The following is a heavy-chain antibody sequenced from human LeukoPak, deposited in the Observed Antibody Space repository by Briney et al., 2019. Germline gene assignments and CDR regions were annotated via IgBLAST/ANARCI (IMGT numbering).Heavy chain of an antibody. D-gene: IGHD1-1*01. J-gene: IGHJ5*02. Sequence: GESLKISCKGSGYCFTSNWISWVRQMPGKALEWMGRIDPSDSYTNYSPSFQGHVTISADKSISTAYLQWSSLKASDTAMYYCARQPEGTWFDPWGQGTLVTVSS. CDR3: ARQPEGTWFDP. CDR2: IDPSDSYT. V-gene: IGHV5-10-1*01. CDR1: GYCFTSNW.